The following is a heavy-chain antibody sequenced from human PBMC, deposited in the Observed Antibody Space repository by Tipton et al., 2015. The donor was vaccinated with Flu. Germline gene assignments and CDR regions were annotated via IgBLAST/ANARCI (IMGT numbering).Heavy chain of an antibody. CDR3: ARDYGGHIYY. CDR2: TSYSGST. CDR1: GVSISSGGYY. D-gene: IGHD2-21*01. V-gene: IGHV4-31*03. Sequence: TLSLTCSVSGVSISSGGYYWSWIRHHPGKGLEWIAYTSYSGSTFYNPPLKSRVTTSLDTSKNQFSLKLSSVTAADTAVYYCARDYGGHIYYWGQGTLVTVSS. J-gene: IGHJ4*02.